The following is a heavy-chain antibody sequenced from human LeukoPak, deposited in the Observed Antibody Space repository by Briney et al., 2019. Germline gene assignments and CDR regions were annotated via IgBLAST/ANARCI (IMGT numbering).Heavy chain of an antibody. CDR2: IYPGDSDT. Sequence: HGESLKISCKGSGYSFTSYWIGWVRQMPGKGLEWMGIIYPGDSDTRHSPSFQGQVTISADKSISTAYLQRSSLKASDTAMYYCARGGPYTMVRGVIVWYGMDVWGQGTTVTVSS. J-gene: IGHJ6*02. CDR3: ARGGPYTMVRGVIVWYGMDV. CDR1: GYSFTSYW. V-gene: IGHV5-51*01. D-gene: IGHD3-10*01.